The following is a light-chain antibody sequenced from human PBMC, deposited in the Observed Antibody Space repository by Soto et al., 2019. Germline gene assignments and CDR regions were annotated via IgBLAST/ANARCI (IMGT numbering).Light chain of an antibody. J-gene: IGKJ4*01. CDR1: QSVSSN. CDR2: GAS. Sequence: EIVVTQSPATLSVSPGERATLSCRASQSVSSNLAWYQQRPGQAPRLLIYGASTRVSGIPARFSGSGSGTEFTLTISSLQSEDFAVYYCQQYNNWPPLTFGGGTKVDIK. CDR3: QQYNNWPPLT. V-gene: IGKV3-15*01.